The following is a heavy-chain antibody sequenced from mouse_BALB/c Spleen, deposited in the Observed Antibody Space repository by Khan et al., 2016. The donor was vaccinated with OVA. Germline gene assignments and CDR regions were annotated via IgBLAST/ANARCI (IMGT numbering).Heavy chain of an antibody. Sequence: EVVLVESGGDLMKPGGSLKLSCAASGFTFSTYGMSWVRQTPDKRLEWVAPINSGGYYTYYPDSVQERFSVSRSNAKNTLYLQMSSLKCEETAMYYCASHLTGSFTYWGQGTLVTVAA. CDR3: ASHLTGSFTY. V-gene: IGHV5-6*01. D-gene: IGHD4-1*01. J-gene: IGHJ3*01. CDR1: GFTFSTYG. CDR2: INSGGYYT.